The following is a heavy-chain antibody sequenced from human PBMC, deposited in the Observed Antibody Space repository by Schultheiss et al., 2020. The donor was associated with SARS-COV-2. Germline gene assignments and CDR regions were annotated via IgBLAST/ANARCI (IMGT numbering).Heavy chain of an antibody. CDR1: GYSFTSYW. CDR2: IYPGDSDT. V-gene: IGHV5-51*01. D-gene: IGHD1-26*01. J-gene: IGHJ6*02. Sequence: GGSLRLSCKGSGYSFTSYWIGWVRQMPGKGLEWMGIIYPGDSDTRYSPSFQGQVTISADKSISTAYLQWSSLKASDSAMYYCARWEWEPNYYGMDVWGQGTTVTVAS. CDR3: ARWEWEPNYYGMDV.